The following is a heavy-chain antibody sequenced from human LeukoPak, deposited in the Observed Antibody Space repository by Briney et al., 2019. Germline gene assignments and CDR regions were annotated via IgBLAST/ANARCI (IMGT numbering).Heavy chain of an antibody. J-gene: IGHJ4*02. D-gene: IGHD3-9*01. CDR2: IKSNTDGGTT. V-gene: IGHV3-15*01. CDR3: STDSTIVY. Sequence: GGSLRLSCAASGFTFSNTWMSWVRQAPGKGLEWVGRIKSNTDGGTTDYAAPVKGRFSISRDDSKNTLYLQMNSLKTEDTAVYYCSTDSTIVYWGQGTLVTVSS. CDR1: GFTFSNTW.